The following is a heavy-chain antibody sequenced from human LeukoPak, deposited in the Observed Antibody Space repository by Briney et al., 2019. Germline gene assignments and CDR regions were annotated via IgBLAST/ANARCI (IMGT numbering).Heavy chain of an antibody. Sequence: SETLPLPCTVSGGSISSSSYYWGWIRQPPGKGQEWIGSIYYSGSTYYNPSLKSRVTISVDTSKNQFSLKLSSVTAADTAVYYCARLTITFDYWGQGTLVTVSS. D-gene: IGHD5-24*01. CDR1: GGSISSSSYY. V-gene: IGHV4-39*01. CDR2: IYYSGST. J-gene: IGHJ4*02. CDR3: ARLTITFDY.